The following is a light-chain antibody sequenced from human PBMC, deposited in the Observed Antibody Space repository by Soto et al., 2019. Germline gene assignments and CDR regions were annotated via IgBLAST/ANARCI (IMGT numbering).Light chain of an antibody. V-gene: IGLV2-14*01. CDR1: SSDVGGYNY. CDR2: EVS. CDR3: SSYTSSRTLV. Sequence: QSVLTXPASVSGSPGQSITISCTGTSSDVGGYNYVSWYQQHPGKAPKLMIYEVSNRPSGVSNRFSGSKSGNTASLTISGLQAEDEADYYCSSYTSSRTLVFGTGTKVTVL. J-gene: IGLJ1*01.